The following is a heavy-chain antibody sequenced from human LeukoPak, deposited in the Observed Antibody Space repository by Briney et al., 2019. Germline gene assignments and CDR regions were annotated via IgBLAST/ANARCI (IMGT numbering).Heavy chain of an antibody. J-gene: IGHJ4*02. CDR1: GGSFSGYY. D-gene: IGHD5-12*01. CDR2: INHGGST. Sequence: PSETLSLTCAVYGGSFSGYYWSWTRQPPGKGLEWIGEINHGGSTNYNPSLKSRVTISVDTSKNQFSLKLSSVTAADTAVYYCARAGGYSGYDRYISRNRNYVFDYWGQGTLVTVSS. CDR3: ARAGGYSGYDRYISRNRNYVFDY. V-gene: IGHV4-34*01.